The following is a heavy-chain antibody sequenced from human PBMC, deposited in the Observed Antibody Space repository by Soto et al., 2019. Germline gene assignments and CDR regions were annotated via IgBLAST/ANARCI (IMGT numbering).Heavy chain of an antibody. CDR3: ARDRGCSSTSCYRYYYYYGMDV. J-gene: IGHJ6*02. Sequence: ASVKVSCKASGYTFTSCGISWVRQAPGQGLEWMGWISAYNGNTNYAQKLQGRVTMTTDTSTSTAYMELRSLRSDDTAVYYCARDRGCSSTSCYRYYYYYGMDVWGQGTTVTVSS. V-gene: IGHV1-18*04. D-gene: IGHD2-2*01. CDR1: GYTFTSCG. CDR2: ISAYNGNT.